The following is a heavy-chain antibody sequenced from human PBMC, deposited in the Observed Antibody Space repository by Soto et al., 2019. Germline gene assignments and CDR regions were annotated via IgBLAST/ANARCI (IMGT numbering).Heavy chain of an antibody. J-gene: IGHJ3*02. CDR2: INPNSGGT. Sequence: SVKVSCKASGYTFTGYYMHWVRQAPVQGLEWMGWINPNSGGTNYAQKFQGRVTMTRDTSISTAYMELSRLRSDDTAVYYCARGESGYYPAGAFDIWGQGTMVTVSS. D-gene: IGHD3-22*01. CDR3: ARGESGYYPAGAFDI. V-gene: IGHV1-2*02. CDR1: GYTFTGYY.